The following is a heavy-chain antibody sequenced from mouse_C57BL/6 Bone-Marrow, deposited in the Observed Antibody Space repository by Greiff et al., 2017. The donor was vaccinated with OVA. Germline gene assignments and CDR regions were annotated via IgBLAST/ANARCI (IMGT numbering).Heavy chain of an antibody. CDR1: GYTFTSYW. Sequence: LQQPGASVKMSCKASGYTFTSYWITWVKQRPGQGLEWIGDIYPGSGSTNYNEKFKSKATLTVDTSSSTAYMQLSSLTSEDSAVYYCARGEDYYGSPSYWYFDVWGTGTTVTVSS. D-gene: IGHD1-1*01. CDR3: ARGEDYYGSPSYWYFDV. V-gene: IGHV1-55*01. CDR2: IYPGSGST. J-gene: IGHJ1*03.